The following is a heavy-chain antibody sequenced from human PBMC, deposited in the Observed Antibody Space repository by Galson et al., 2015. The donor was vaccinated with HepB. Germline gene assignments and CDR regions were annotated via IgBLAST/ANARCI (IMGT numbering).Heavy chain of an antibody. CDR2: ISYDGSNK. CDR1: GFTFSSYG. V-gene: IGHV3-30*18. Sequence: SLRLSCAASGFTFSSYGMHWVRQAPGKGLEWVAVISYDGSNKYYADSVKGRFTISRDNSKNTLYLQMNSLRAEDTAVYYCAKPGITIFGVVTIGRAFDIWGQGTMVTVSS. CDR3: AKPGITIFGVVTIGRAFDI. J-gene: IGHJ3*02. D-gene: IGHD3-3*01.